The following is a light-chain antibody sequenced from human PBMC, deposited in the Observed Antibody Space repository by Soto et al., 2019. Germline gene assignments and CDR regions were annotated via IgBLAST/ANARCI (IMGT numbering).Light chain of an antibody. Sequence: QSALTQPASVSGSPGQSITISCTGTSSDVGRYNYVSWYQQHPGKAPKLMIYEVSNRPSGVSNRFSGSKSGNTASLTTSGLQAEDEADYYCSSYTSGSTYVFGTGTKVTVL. CDR2: EVS. J-gene: IGLJ1*01. CDR1: SSDVGRYNY. CDR3: SSYTSGSTYV. V-gene: IGLV2-14*01.